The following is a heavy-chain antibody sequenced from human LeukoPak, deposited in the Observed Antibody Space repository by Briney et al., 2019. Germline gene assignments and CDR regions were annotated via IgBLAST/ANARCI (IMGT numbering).Heavy chain of an antibody. Sequence: GASVKVSCKASGYTFTSYDINWVRQATGQGLEWMGWMNPNSGNTGYAQKFQGRVTMTRNTSISTAYMELRSLRSDDTAVYYCFLYGSGSYSFDYWGQGTLVTVSS. J-gene: IGHJ4*02. V-gene: IGHV1-8*01. CDR3: FLYGSGSYSFDY. CDR1: GYTFTSYD. CDR2: MNPNSGNT. D-gene: IGHD3-10*01.